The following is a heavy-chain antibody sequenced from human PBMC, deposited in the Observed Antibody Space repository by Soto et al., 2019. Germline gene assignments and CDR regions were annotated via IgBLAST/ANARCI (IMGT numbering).Heavy chain of an antibody. V-gene: IGHV5-51*01. CDR1: GYSFSTYW. CDR2: IFPADSET. CDR3: ARQRVGAS. J-gene: IGHJ5*02. Sequence: PGESLKISCKASGYSFSTYWIAWVRQMPGKGLEWMGSIFPADSETRYSPSFQGQVTISADRSMSTAYLQWDNLKASDTAMYYCARQRVGASWGQGTQVTVSS. D-gene: IGHD1-26*01.